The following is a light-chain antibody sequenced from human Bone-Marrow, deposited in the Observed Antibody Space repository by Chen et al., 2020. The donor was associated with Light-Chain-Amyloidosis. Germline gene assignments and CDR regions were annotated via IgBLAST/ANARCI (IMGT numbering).Light chain of an antibody. CDR2: GSS. V-gene: IGKV3-20*01. J-gene: IGKJ4*01. CDR3: QQYGTSPLT. Sequence: EIVLTQSPGTLSLSPGEGANLSCRASQTISSNYLTWYQQKFGQAPRLLIYGSSSRATGIPDRVTGSGSGTDFTLTINRLEPEEVAMYYCQQYGTSPLTFGGGTKVEIK. CDR1: QTISSNY.